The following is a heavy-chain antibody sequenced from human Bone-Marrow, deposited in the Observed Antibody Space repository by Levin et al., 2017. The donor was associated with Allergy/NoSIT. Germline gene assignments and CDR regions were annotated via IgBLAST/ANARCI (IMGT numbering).Heavy chain of an antibody. V-gene: IGHV5-51*01. CDR2: IYPGDSDT. J-gene: IGHJ6*03. CDR1: GYRFASHW. CDR3: ARPGGGSTVWYSMDV. D-gene: IGHD2-15*01. Sequence: GGSLRLSCEGSGYRFASHWIAWVRQMPGKGLEWMGIIYPGDSDTRYNPSFQGQVTISVDKSSSTAYLQWTSLKTSDTAIYYCARPGGGSTVWYSMDVWGKGTTVTVSS.